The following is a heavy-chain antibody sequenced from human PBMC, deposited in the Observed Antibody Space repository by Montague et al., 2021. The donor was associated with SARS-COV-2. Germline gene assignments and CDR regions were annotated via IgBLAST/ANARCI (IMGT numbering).Heavy chain of an antibody. Sequence: SETLSLTCTVSGGSISSYYWSWIRQPAGKGLEWIGRIYSSGSTNYNPSLKSRVTMSVDTSKNQFSLKLSSVTAADTAVYYCARDRPRSYNYGSGSYTWGGYGMDVWGQGTTVTVSS. CDR2: IYSSGST. CDR1: GGSISSYY. D-gene: IGHD3-10*01. V-gene: IGHV4-4*07. J-gene: IGHJ6*02. CDR3: ARDRPRSYNYGSGSYTWGGYGMDV.